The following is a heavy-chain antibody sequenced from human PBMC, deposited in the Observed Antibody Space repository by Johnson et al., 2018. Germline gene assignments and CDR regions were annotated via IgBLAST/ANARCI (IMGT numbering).Heavy chain of an antibody. Sequence: EVQLVESGGGLVQPGGSLRLSCAASGFIFRSYDMHWVRQVIGKGLEWVSVIGTAGDTYYPGSVKGRFTISRENAKNSLYLQMNSLRAGDTAVYYCARGAGATSGGAFDIWGQGTMVTVSS. J-gene: IGHJ3*02. CDR2: IGTAGDT. CDR3: ARGAGATSGGAFDI. CDR1: GFIFRSYD. V-gene: IGHV3-13*01. D-gene: IGHD1-26*01.